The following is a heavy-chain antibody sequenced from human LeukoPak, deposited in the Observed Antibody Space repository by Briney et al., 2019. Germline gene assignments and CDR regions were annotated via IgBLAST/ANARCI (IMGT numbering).Heavy chain of an antibody. Sequence: GASVKVSCKASGGTFSSYEISWVRQAPGQGLEWMGGIIPMFGTAKYAQKFQGRVTVTADEPTSTAYMELSSLRSEDTAVYYCARGGVGATYFDYWGQGTLVTVSS. D-gene: IGHD1-26*01. J-gene: IGHJ4*02. CDR1: GGTFSSYE. CDR2: IIPMFGTA. CDR3: ARGGVGATYFDY. V-gene: IGHV1-69*13.